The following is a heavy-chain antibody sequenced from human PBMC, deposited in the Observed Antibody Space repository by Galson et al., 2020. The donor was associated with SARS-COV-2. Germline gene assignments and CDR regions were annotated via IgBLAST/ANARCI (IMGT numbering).Heavy chain of an antibody. CDR3: ATAPPLYSSSSGNWFDP. V-gene: IGHV1-24*01. Sequence: SVKVSCKVSGYTLTELSMHRVRQAPGNGLEWMGGFDPEDGETIYAQKFQGRVTMTEDTSTDTAYMELSSLRSEDTAVYYCATAPPLYSSSSGNWFDPWGQGTLVTVSS. CDR1: GYTLTELS. D-gene: IGHD6-6*01. J-gene: IGHJ5*02. CDR2: FDPEDGET.